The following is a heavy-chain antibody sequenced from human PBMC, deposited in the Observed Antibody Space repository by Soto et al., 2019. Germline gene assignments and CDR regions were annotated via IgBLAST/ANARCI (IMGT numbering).Heavy chain of an antibody. Sequence: EVQLLESGGGLVQPGGSLRLSCAVSGFTFSTYAMGWVRQAPGKGLECVSGISNTGGSTYYADSVRGRFTISRDDSKNTVYLEMNSLRREDTAVYYCARDFAGWFGNLVNYFDNWGQGTLVTVSS. CDR2: ISNTGGST. CDR1: GFTFSTYA. D-gene: IGHD3-10*01. J-gene: IGHJ4*02. V-gene: IGHV3-23*01. CDR3: ARDFAGWFGNLVNYFDN.